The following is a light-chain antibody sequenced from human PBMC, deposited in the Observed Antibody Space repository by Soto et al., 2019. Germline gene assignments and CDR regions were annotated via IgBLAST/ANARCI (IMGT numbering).Light chain of an antibody. CDR1: QGIRNA. J-gene: IGKJ1*01. CDR2: ASS. Sequence: IQMTQSPSSLSASVGDRVTIACRASQGIRNALAWYQQRPGKAPTLLIYASSNLQAGVPSRFRGGGSGAEFTLTISSLQPEDSATYYCLQDYTYPRTFGQGTKVEI. V-gene: IGKV1-6*01. CDR3: LQDYTYPRT.